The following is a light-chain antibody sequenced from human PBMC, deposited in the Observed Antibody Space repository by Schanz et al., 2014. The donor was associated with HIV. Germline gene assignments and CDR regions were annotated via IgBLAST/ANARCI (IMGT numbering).Light chain of an antibody. CDR2: WAS. J-gene: IGKJ1*01. V-gene: IGKV4-1*01. Sequence: DIVMTQSPDSLAVSLGERATIHCKSSHSVLNTSKNKNYLAWYRQTPGQPPKLLIYWASTRESGVPDRVSGSGSGTDFTLTISSLQAEDVAVYYCLQYSTTPWTFGQGTKVELK. CDR1: HSVLNTSKNKNY. CDR3: LQYSTTPWT.